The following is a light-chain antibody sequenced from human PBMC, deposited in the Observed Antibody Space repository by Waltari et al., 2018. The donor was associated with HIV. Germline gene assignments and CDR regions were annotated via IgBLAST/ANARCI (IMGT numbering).Light chain of an antibody. CDR2: EDT. J-gene: IGLJ3*02. Sequence: QSALTQPPSASGSLGQSVPISCTGSTSDIGAYDFVSWFQHNPLRPPKLLLYEDTRWPSGVSERFSGSRSGNTAFLSIAGLHPGDTATYFCSSYGDPLKVLFGGGTNLTVL. CDR1: TSDIGAYDF. CDR3: SSYGDPLKVL. V-gene: IGLV2-8*01.